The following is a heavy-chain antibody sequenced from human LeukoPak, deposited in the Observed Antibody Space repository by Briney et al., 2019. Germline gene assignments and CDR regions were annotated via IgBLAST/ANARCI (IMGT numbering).Heavy chain of an antibody. D-gene: IGHD3-16*01. Sequence: GGPLRLSCAASGFTFSSYWMHWVRQGPGKGLVWVSSINSDGSSTTYADSVKGRFTISRDNAKNTLYLQMNSLRVEDTGVYYCARDDTGGFDYWGQGTLVTVSS. V-gene: IGHV3-74*01. CDR2: INSDGSST. CDR1: GFTFSSYW. CDR3: ARDDTGGFDY. J-gene: IGHJ4*02.